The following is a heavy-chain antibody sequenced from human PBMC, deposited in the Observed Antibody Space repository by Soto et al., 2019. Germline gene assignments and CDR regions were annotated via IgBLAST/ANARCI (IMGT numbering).Heavy chain of an antibody. CDR1: GFTFNNYA. CDR2: ISATGGST. J-gene: IGHJ4*02. CDR3: AKDRLAGNFDY. V-gene: IGHV3-23*01. Sequence: GGSLRLSCAASGFTFNNYAMNWVRPAPGKGLEWVATISATGGSTYYADSVKGRFTISRDNSKNTLYLQMNGLRVEDTAVYYCAKDRLAGNFDYWGQGTQVTVSS.